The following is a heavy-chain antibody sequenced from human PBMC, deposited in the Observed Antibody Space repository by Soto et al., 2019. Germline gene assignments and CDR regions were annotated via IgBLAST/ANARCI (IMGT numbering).Heavy chain of an antibody. V-gene: IGHV1-3*01. J-gene: IGHJ5*02. CDR2: INPVNGNT. Sequence: QVQLVQSGAEVKKPGASVMLSCKASGYTFTTYTMNWVRQAPGQRLEWMGWINPVNGNTKSSQKFQDRVIITRDTSASIAYMELRSLRSEDTAVYYCARGIATGQLDPWGQGTLVIVSS. CDR3: ARGIATGQLDP. D-gene: IGHD6-13*01. CDR1: GYTFTTYT.